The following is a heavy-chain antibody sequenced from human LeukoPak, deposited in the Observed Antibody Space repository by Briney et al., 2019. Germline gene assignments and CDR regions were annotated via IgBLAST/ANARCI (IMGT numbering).Heavy chain of an antibody. CDR3: GRGGHTAMVSGSRYYFDY. J-gene: IGHJ4*02. D-gene: IGHD5-18*01. V-gene: IGHV3-33*08. CDR2: IWYDGSNK. CDR1: GFTFSSNA. Sequence: GGSLRLSCAASGFTFSSNAMSWVRQAPGKGLEWVAVIWYDGSNKYYADSVKGRFTISRDNSKNTLYLQMNSLRAEDTAVYYCGRGGHTAMVSGSRYYFDYWGQGTLVTVSS.